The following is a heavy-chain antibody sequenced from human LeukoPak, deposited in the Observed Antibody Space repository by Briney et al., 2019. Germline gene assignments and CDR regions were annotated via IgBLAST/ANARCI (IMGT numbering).Heavy chain of an antibody. CDR1: GYSISSGYY. CDR2: IYHSGST. CDR3: ARRARYYDSSGYYEYFQH. V-gene: IGHV4-38-2*01. D-gene: IGHD3-22*01. Sequence: PSETLSLTCAVSGYSISSGYYWGWIRQPPGKGLEWIGSIYHSGSTYYNPSLKSRVTISVDTSKNQFSLKLSSVTAADTAVYYCARRARYYDSSGYYEYFQHWGQGTPVTVSS. J-gene: IGHJ1*01.